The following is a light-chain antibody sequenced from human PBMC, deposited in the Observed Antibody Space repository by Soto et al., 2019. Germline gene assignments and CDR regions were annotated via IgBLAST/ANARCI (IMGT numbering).Light chain of an antibody. CDR2: GAS. J-gene: IGKJ1*01. CDR3: QQYGSSSWT. Sequence: EIVWTQSPGTLSLSRGKRATLSCRASQSISSSYLAWYQQRPGQAPRLLIYGASSRATGIPDRFSGSGSGTEFTLTISRLEPEDFAVYYCQQYGSSSWTFGQGTKVDIK. CDR1: QSISSSY. V-gene: IGKV3-20*01.